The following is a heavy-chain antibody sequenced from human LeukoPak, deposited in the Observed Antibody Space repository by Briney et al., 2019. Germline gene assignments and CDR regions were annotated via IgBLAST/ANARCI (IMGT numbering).Heavy chain of an antibody. V-gene: IGHV5-51*01. CDR2: IYPGDSDT. Sequence: GGSLQISCQGSGSSFTSYWIGWVRQVPGKGLEWMGIIYPGDSDTRYSPSFQGQVTISADKSISTAYLQWSSLKASDTAMYYCARQPGSRYCSGGSCYLYSNWFDPWGQGTLVTVSS. D-gene: IGHD2-15*01. J-gene: IGHJ5*02. CDR1: GSSFTSYW. CDR3: ARQPGSRYCSGGSCYLYSNWFDP.